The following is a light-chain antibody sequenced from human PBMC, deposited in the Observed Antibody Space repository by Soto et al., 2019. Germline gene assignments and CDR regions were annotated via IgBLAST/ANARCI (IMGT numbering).Light chain of an antibody. CDR3: QHYNNWPPWT. CDR1: ESVSSK. Sequence: EILMTQSPAALSVSPGERATLSCRASESVSSKLVWYQQKPGQAPRFLIYGASNRATGIPARFSGSGSGTEFTLTISTLQSEDFAIYYCQHYNNWPPWTFGQGTKVDIK. V-gene: IGKV3-15*01. CDR2: GAS. J-gene: IGKJ1*01.